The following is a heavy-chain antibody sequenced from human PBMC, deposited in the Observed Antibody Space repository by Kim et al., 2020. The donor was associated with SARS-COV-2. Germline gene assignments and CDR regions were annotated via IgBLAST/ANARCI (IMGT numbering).Heavy chain of an antibody. D-gene: IGHD6-6*01. V-gene: IGHV1-46*03. Sequence: ASVKVSCKASGYTFTSYYMHWVRQAPGQGLEWMGIINPSGGSTSYAQKFQGRVTMTRHTSTSTVYMELSSLRSEDTAVYYCARELSIAARPANYYYYYGMDVWGQGTTVTVSS. CDR2: INPSGGST. CDR1: GYTFTSYY. CDR3: ARELSIAARPANYYYYYGMDV. J-gene: IGHJ6*02.